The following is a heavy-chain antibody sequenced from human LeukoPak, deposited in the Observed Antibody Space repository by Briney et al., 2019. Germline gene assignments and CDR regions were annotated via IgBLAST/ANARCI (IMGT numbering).Heavy chain of an antibody. D-gene: IGHD2-2*01. CDR2: INYSGST. CDR3: ARGRYQRTLDY. Sequence: SETLSLTCAVYGGSFSGYYWTWIRQPPGKGLEWIGEINYSGSTNYNPSLKSRVTISVDTSKNQFSLKLSSVTAADTAVYHCARGRYQRTLDYWGQGTLVTVSS. V-gene: IGHV4-34*01. CDR1: GGSFSGYY. J-gene: IGHJ4*02.